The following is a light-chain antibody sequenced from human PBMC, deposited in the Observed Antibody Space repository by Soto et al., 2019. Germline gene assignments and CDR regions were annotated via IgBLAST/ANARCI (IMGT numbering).Light chain of an antibody. V-gene: IGKV3-11*01. CDR1: QSVSSY. CDR3: QQRSNWTPT. J-gene: IGKJ1*01. CDR2: DAS. Sequence: EIGLTQSPATLSLSPGERANLSCRDSQSVSSYLAWYQQTPGQAPRLLIYDASNRATGIPARFSGSGSGTDFTLTISSLEPEDFAVYYCQQRSNWTPTFGQGTKVDIK.